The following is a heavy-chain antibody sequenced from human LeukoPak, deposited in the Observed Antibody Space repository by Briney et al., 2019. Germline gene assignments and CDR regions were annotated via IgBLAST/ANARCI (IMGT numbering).Heavy chain of an antibody. D-gene: IGHD2-2*01. J-gene: IGHJ4*02. Sequence: GGSLRLSCTASGFIFSDAWMTWVRQAPGQGPEWVGRIKSKVNGGTTDYASSVKGRFTISRDDSETTLYLQMNSLRTDDTAVYYCSKDLPHTRAWALKYWGQGALVTVSS. CDR2: IKSKVNGGTT. CDR3: SKDLPHTRAWALKY. V-gene: IGHV3-15*03. CDR1: GFIFSDAW.